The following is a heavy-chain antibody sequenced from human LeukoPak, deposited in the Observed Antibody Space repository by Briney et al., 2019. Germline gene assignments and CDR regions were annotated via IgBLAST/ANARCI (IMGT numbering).Heavy chain of an antibody. J-gene: IGHJ4*02. CDR1: GFMFSKYA. CDR2: ISGSGFST. CDR3: AKDFSSSSWIRFDY. D-gene: IGHD6-13*01. V-gene: IGHV3-23*01. Sequence: GGSLRLSCEASGFMFSKYAMSWVRPTPGKGLEWVSAISGSGFSTFYADSVKGRFTISRDNSKSTLYLHMHSLSADDAALYYCAKDFSSSSWIRFDYWGQGALVTVSS.